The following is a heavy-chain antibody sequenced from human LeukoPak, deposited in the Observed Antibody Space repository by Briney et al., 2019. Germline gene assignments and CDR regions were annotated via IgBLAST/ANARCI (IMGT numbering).Heavy chain of an antibody. CDR2: ISTSGGST. CDR1: GFTFSRYA. V-gene: IGHV3-64D*06. J-gene: IGHJ4*02. Sequence: GGSLRLSCSASGFTFSRYAMLWVRQAPGKGVEYVSAISTSGGSTYYADSVKGRFTISRDNSKKTLYLQMSSLRDEDTTVYYCVGGFYWGQGTLVTVSS. CDR3: VGGFY. D-gene: IGHD3-16*01.